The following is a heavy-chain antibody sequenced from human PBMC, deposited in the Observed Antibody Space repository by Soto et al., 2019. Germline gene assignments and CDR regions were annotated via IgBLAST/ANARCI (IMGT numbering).Heavy chain of an antibody. J-gene: IGHJ5*02. D-gene: IGHD4-17*01. CDR2: ISAYNGNT. Sequence: QVQLVQSGAEVKKPGASVKVSCKASGYTFASYGISWVRQAPGPGLEWMGWISAYNGNTNYAQKLQGRVTMTTDTSTSTAYMELRSLRSDDTAVYYCSRDLTVTTLGGGWFDPWGQGTRVTVSS. CDR1: GYTFASYG. V-gene: IGHV1-18*01. CDR3: SRDLTVTTLGGGWFDP.